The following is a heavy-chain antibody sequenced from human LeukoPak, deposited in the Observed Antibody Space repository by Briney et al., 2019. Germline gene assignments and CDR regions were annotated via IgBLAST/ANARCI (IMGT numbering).Heavy chain of an antibody. D-gene: IGHD3-16*01. J-gene: IGHJ4*02. CDR3: AREVGGGPDY. CDR1: GGSISSYY. V-gene: IGHV4-34*01. CDR2: INHSGST. Sequence: SETLSLTCTVSGGSISSYYWSWIRQPPGKGLEWIGEINHSGSTNYNPSLKSRVTISVDTSKNQFSLKLSSVTAADTAVYYCAREVGGGPDYWGQGTLVTVSS.